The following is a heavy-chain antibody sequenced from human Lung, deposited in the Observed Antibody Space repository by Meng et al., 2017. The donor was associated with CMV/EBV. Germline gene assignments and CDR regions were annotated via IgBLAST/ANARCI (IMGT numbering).Heavy chain of an antibody. J-gene: IGHJ4*02. CDR3: ATGWGATYRLDY. CDR2: INPNSGGT. CDR1: GYTFTGYY. Sequence: QVQLVQSGAEVXXXXXSGKGSCKASGYTFTGYYRHWVRQAPGHGLEWMGWINPNSGGTNYAQKFQGRVTMTRDTSISTAYMELSRLRSDDTAVYYCATGWGATYRLDYWGQGTLGTVSS. V-gene: IGHV1-2*02. D-gene: IGHD1-26*01.